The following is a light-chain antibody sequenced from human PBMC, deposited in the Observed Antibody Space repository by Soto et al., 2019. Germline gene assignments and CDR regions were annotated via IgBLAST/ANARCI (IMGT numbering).Light chain of an antibody. CDR1: SSNIGAGHD. J-gene: IGLJ1*01. CDR3: QFYDSSLGVSYV. Sequence: QSVLTQPPSVSGAPGQRVTISCTGSSSNIGAGHDVHWYQRLPGTAPRLLIFGNTNRPSGVPDRFSGSKSGTSASLVITGLQHEDEADYYCQFYDSSLGVSYVFGTGTKLTVL. CDR2: GNT. V-gene: IGLV1-40*01.